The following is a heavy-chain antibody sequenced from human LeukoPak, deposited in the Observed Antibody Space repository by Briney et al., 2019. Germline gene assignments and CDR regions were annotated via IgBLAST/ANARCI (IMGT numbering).Heavy chain of an antibody. CDR2: IYYSGST. Sequence: SETLSLTCTVSGGSISSSSYYWGWIRQPPGKGLEWIGSIYYSGSTYYNPSLKSRVTISVDTSKNQFSLKLSSVTAADTAVYYCARDRIPSYYFDLWGRGTLVTVSS. J-gene: IGHJ2*01. CDR3: ARDRIPSYYFDL. CDR1: GGSISSSSYY. V-gene: IGHV4-39*07. D-gene: IGHD3-10*01.